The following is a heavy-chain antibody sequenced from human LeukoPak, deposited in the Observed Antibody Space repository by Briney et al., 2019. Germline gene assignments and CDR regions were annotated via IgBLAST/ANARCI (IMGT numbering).Heavy chain of an antibody. CDR3: AREDIVATMMSRFDP. Sequence: SVKVSCKASGGTFSSYAISWVRQAPGQGLEWMGRIIPIFGTANYAQKFQGRVTITTDESTSTAYMELSSLRSEDTAVYYCAREDIVATMMSRFDPWGQGALVTVSS. CDR2: IIPIFGTA. J-gene: IGHJ5*02. D-gene: IGHD5-12*01. CDR1: GGTFSSYA. V-gene: IGHV1-69*05.